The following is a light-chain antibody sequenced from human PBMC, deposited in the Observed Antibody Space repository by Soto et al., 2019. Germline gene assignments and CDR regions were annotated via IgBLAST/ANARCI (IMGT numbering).Light chain of an antibody. V-gene: IGKV3-20*01. Sequence: EIVLTQSPGTLSLSPGGRASLSCRASQSVSSTYLAWYQQKPGQAPRLLIYATSTRATGIPDRFSGSGSGTDFTLTISRLEPEDFAVYYCQQYGSSLWTFGQGTKVELK. J-gene: IGKJ1*01. CDR1: QSVSSTY. CDR2: ATS. CDR3: QQYGSSLWT.